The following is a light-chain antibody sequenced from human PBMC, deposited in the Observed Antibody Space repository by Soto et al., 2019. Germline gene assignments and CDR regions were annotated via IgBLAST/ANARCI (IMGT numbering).Light chain of an antibody. Sequence: QAVVTQEPSLTVSPGGTVTLTCGSSTGAVTSGHYPYWFQQKPGQAPRTLIFDTSNKHSYTPARFSGSLLGGKAALTLSGAQPEDEADYYCLLSYSAIGVFGGGTKLIVL. CDR1: TGAVTSGHY. CDR3: LLSYSAIGV. J-gene: IGLJ2*01. V-gene: IGLV7-46*01. CDR2: DTS.